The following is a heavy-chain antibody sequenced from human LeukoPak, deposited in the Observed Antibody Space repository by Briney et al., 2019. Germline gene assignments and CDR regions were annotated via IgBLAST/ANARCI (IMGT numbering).Heavy chain of an antibody. CDR2: IFYAGST. Sequence: SETLSLTCTVSGGSIRSYYWSWIRQPPGKGLEWIGYIFYAGSTTYNPSPKSRVTISIDTSKNPFSLKLNSVTAADTAVYYCASGERGYSYGPLDYWGQGILVTVSS. CDR1: GGSIRSYY. D-gene: IGHD5-18*01. J-gene: IGHJ4*02. V-gene: IGHV4-59*08. CDR3: ASGERGYSYGPLDY.